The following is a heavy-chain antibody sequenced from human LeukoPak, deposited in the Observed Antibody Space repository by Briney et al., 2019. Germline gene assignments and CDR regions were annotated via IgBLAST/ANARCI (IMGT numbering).Heavy chain of an antibody. D-gene: IGHD3-10*01. V-gene: IGHV3-7*01. CDR1: GFTFSSYW. CDR3: ARARITMVRGMDV. CDR2: IKQDGSEK. J-gene: IGHJ6*02. Sequence: GGSLRLSCAASGFTFSSYWMSWVRQAPGKGLEWVANIKQDGSEKYYVDSMKGRFTISRDNAKNSLYLQVNSLRAEDTAVYYCARARITMVRGMDVWGQGTTVTVSS.